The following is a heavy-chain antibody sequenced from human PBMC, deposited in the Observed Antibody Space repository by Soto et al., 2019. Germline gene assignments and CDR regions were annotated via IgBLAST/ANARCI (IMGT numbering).Heavy chain of an antibody. D-gene: IGHD2-2*01. CDR1: GYTFTGYY. Sequence: QVQLVQSGADVKTPGASVRVSCKASGYTFTGYYVHWVREAPAQGLEWMGWINPETGATSYAQKFQGRVTLSRDTSINTAYLELSSLRFDDAAVYFCARERYQVISDGMDVWGQGTTVTVSS. CDR2: INPETGAT. CDR3: ARERYQVISDGMDV. J-gene: IGHJ6*02. V-gene: IGHV1-2*02.